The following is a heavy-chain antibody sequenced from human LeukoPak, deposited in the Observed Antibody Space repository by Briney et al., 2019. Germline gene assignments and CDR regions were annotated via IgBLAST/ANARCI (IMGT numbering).Heavy chain of an antibody. Sequence: LRASVKVSCKASGGTFSSYAISWVRQAPGQGLEWMGGIIPIFGTANYAQKFQGRVTITADKSTSTAYMELSSLRSEDTAVYYCARDITIFGVIYFDYWGQGTLVTVSS. CDR2: IIPIFGTA. CDR3: ARDITIFGVIYFDY. J-gene: IGHJ4*02. D-gene: IGHD3-3*01. CDR1: GGTFSSYA. V-gene: IGHV1-69*06.